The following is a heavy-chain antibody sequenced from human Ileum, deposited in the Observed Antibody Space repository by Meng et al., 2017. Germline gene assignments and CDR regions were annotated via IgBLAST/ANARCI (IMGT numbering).Heavy chain of an antibody. CDR2: IHHDGST. CDR3: ARRARYDGSAYYPAFDY. Sequence: QGRRRGLGPGVWKRSGPRSLTCVVSGGSISTYNWWGWVRQPPGKGLESIGEIHHDGSTNYSPSLKSRGTISIDNAKSLFSLELRSVTAADTAVYYCARRARYDGSAYYPAFDYWGQGTLVTVSS. V-gene: IGHV4-4*02. CDR1: GGSISTYNW. J-gene: IGHJ4*02. D-gene: IGHD3-22*01.